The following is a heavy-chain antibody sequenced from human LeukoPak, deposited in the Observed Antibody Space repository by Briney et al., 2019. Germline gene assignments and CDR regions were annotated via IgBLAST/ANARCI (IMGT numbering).Heavy chain of an antibody. CDR3: AKDTYQLLLGGSNYFDY. CDR2: IRYDGSNK. J-gene: IGHJ4*02. D-gene: IGHD2-2*01. CDR1: GFTFSSYG. V-gene: IGHV3-30*02. Sequence: GGSLRLSCAASGFTFSSYGMHWVRQAPGKGLEWVAFIRYDGSNKYYADSVKGRFTISRDNSKNTLYLQMNSLRAEDTAVYYCAKDTYQLLLGGSNYFDYWGQGTLVTVSS.